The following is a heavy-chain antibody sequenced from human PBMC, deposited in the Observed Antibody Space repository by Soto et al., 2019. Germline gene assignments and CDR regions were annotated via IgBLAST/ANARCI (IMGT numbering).Heavy chain of an antibody. D-gene: IGHD2-21*01. V-gene: IGHV3-7*01. Sequence: GGSLRLSCAASGFTFTSYWMTWVRQAPGKGLEWVANIKQDGSERYYVDSVKGRFTISRDNAKNSVFLQMNSLRAEDTAVYYCMRGSLMHTYWGQGTLVTVSS. J-gene: IGHJ4*02. CDR2: IKQDGSER. CDR3: MRGSLMHTY. CDR1: GFTFTSYW.